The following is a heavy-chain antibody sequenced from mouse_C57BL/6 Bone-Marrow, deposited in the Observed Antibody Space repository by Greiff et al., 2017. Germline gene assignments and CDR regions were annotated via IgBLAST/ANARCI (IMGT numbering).Heavy chain of an antibody. D-gene: IGHD1-1*01. J-gene: IGHJ2*01. V-gene: IGHV1-82*01. CDR1: GYAFSSYW. Sequence: QVQLQQSGAELVKPGASVKISCKASGYAFSSYWMNWVKQRPGKGLEWIGRIYPGDGDTNYNGKFKGKATLTADKSSSTAYMQLSSLTSEDSAVYFCARRGYGSSYFDYWGQGTTLTVSS. CDR3: ARRGYGSSYFDY. CDR2: IYPGDGDT.